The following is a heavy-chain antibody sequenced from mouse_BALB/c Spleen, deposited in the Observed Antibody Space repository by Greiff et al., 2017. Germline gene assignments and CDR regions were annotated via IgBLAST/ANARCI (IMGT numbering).Heavy chain of an antibody. Sequence: QVHVKQSGPQLVRPGASVKISCKASGYSFTSYWMHWVKQRPGQGLEWIGMIDPSDSETRLNQKFKDKATLTVDKSSSTAYMQLSSPTSEDSAVYYCARKVRRGMDYWGQGTSVTVSS. CDR2: IDPSDSET. V-gene: IGHV1S127*01. D-gene: IGHD2-14*01. CDR3: ARKVRRGMDY. CDR1: GYSFTSYW. J-gene: IGHJ4*01.